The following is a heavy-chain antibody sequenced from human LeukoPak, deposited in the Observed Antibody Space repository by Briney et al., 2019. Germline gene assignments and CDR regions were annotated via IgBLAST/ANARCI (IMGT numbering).Heavy chain of an antibody. D-gene: IGHD3-3*01. J-gene: IGHJ4*02. V-gene: IGHV4-34*01. CDR3: ARAASWRSGLDY. CDR2: INHSGST. Sequence: PSETLSLTCAVYGGSFSSYYWSWIRQPPGKGLEWIGEINHSGSTNYNPSLKSRVTISVDRSKNQFSLKLSSVTAADTAVYYCARAASWRSGLDYWGQGTLVTVSS. CDR1: GGSFSSYY.